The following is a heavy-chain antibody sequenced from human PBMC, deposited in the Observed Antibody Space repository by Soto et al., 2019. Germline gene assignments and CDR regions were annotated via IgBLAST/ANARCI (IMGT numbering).Heavy chain of an antibody. V-gene: IGHV4-39*01. CDR1: GGSISSGGYY. D-gene: IGHD3-3*01. CDR2: IYYSGST. CDR3: ARHASLRFLGEINWFDP. J-gene: IGHJ5*02. Sequence: TLSLTCTVSGGSISSGGYYWSWIRQHPGKGLEWIGYIYYSGSTYYNPSLKSRVTISVDTSKNQFSLKLSSVTAADTAVYYCARHASLRFLGEINWFDPWGQGTLVTVSS.